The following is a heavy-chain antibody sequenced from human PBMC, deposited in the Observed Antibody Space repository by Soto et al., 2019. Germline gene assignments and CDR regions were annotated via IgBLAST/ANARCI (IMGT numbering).Heavy chain of an antibody. D-gene: IGHD6-6*01. CDR3: ARSIAVPSSHIDH. Sequence: SETLSLTCRVSSGCSSGDYGSWIRPAPGKGLEWIGDVYYTGSTTYNPSLQSRVTISVDTSNKQSPLSLSLATAADTAVYFCARSIAVPSSHIDHCGQGLRVIVPS. CDR1: SGCSSGDY. CDR2: VYYTGST. V-gene: IGHV4-59*01. J-gene: IGHJ4*02.